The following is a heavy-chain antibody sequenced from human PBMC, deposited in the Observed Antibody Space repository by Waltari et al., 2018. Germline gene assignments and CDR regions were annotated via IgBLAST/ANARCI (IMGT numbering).Heavy chain of an antibody. CDR1: GGTISSYA. Sequence: QVQLVQSGAEVTKPGSSVKVSCKASGGTISSYAISWVRQAPGQGLEWMGGIIPIFGTANYAQKFQGRVTITADKSTSTAYMELSSLRSEDTAVYYCARSAAGRVGQAGHDYWGQGTLVTVSS. J-gene: IGHJ4*02. V-gene: IGHV1-69*14. D-gene: IGHD6-13*01. CDR3: ARSAAGRVGQAGHDY. CDR2: IIPIFGTA.